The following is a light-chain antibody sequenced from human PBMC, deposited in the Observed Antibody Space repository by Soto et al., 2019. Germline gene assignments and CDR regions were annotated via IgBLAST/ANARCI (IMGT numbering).Light chain of an antibody. CDR2: LGS. J-gene: IGKJ4*01. CDR3: MQALQTPLT. V-gene: IGKV2-28*01. CDR1: QSLLYSNGYNY. Sequence: DIVMTQSPLSLPVTPGEPASISCRSSQSLLYSNGYNYLDWYLQKPGQSPQLLIYLGSNRASGVPDRFSGGGSGTDFTLTISRVEAEDVGVYYCMQALQTPLTFGGGPKVEIK.